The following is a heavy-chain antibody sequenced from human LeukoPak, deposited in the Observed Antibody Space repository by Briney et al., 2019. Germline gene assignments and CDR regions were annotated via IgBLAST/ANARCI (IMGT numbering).Heavy chain of an antibody. Sequence: GGSLRLSCAASGFTFSSYAMNWGRQAPGKGLEWVSAISGSGGSTYYADSVKGRFTISRDNSKNTLYLQMNSLRAEDTAVYYCAKDLRFGQFNWLGSWGQGTLVTVSS. CDR1: GFTFSSYA. V-gene: IGHV3-23*01. J-gene: IGHJ5*01. CDR3: AKDLRFGQFNWLGS. D-gene: IGHD3-10*01. CDR2: ISGSGGST.